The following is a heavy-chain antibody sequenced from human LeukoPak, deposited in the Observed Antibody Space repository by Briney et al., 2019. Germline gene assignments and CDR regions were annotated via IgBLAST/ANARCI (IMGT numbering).Heavy chain of an antibody. D-gene: IGHD6-19*01. CDR1: GFTFSSYA. V-gene: IGHV3-23*01. CDR3: AKGWDSSGWYENHYFDY. CDR2: ISGSGDST. Sequence: GGSLRLSCAASGFTFSSYAMSWVRRAPGKGLEWVSAISGSGDSTYYADSVKGRFTISRDNSKNMLYLQMNSLRAEDTAVYYCAKGWDSSGWYENHYFDYWGQGTLVTVSS. J-gene: IGHJ4*02.